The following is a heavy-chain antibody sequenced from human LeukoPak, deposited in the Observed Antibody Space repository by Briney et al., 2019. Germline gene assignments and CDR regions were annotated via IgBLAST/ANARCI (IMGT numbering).Heavy chain of an antibody. V-gene: IGHV3-21*06. D-gene: IGHD3-10*01. CDR3: ARGHQFGSEFDF. CDR1: GLTFNVYS. Sequence: KPGGSLRLSCAASGLTFNVYSMNWVRQAPGKGLEWVSSIGSGSQYIYYADSVKGRFVISRDNAKNSLSLQMNSLRAEDTAVYHCARGHQFGSEFDFWGHGTLVTVSS. J-gene: IGHJ5*01. CDR2: IGSGSQYI.